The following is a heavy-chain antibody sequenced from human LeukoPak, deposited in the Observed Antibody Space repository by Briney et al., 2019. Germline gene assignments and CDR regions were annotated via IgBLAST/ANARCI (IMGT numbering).Heavy chain of an antibody. V-gene: IGHV1-2*06. CDR1: GYTFTGYY. J-gene: IGHJ4*02. CDR3: ASLELGYCSGGSCSTKGFDY. Sequence: ASVKVSCKASGYTFTGYYMHWVRQAPGQGLEWIGRINPNSGGTNYAQKFQGRVTMTRDTSISTAYMELSRLRSDDTAVYYCASLELGYCSGGSCSTKGFDYWGQGTLVTVSS. CDR2: INPNSGGT. D-gene: IGHD2-15*01.